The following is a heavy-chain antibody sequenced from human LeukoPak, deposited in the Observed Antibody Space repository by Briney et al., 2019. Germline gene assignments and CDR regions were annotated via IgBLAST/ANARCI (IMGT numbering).Heavy chain of an antibody. CDR2: IYYSGST. D-gene: IGHD2-2*01. Sequence: SETLSLTCTVSGGSISSSSYYWGWLRQPPGKGLEWIGSIYYSGSTYYNPSLKSRVTISVNTSKKQCSLKLSPVTAADTAVYYCARQLGYCSSTSCYADKVDYWGQGTLVTVSS. J-gene: IGHJ4*02. CDR3: ARQLGYCSSTSCYADKVDY. CDR1: GGSISSSSYY. V-gene: IGHV4-39*01.